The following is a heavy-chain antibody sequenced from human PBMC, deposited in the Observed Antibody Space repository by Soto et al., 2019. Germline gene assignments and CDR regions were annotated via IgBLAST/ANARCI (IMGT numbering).Heavy chain of an antibody. CDR3: ARGDDSGRAE. CDR1: GFTFSSYG. D-gene: IGHD3-10*01. CDR2: IWYDGSNK. J-gene: IGHJ4*02. V-gene: IGHV3-33*01. Sequence: QVQLVESGGGVVQPGRSLRLSCAASGFTFSSYGMHWVRQAPGKGLEWVAVIWYDGSNKYYADSVKGRFTISRNNSKNTLYLQMNSLRVEDTAVYYCARGDDSGRAEWGQGTLVTVSS.